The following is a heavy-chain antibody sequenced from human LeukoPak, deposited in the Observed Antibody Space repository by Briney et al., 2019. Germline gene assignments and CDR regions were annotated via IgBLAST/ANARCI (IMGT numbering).Heavy chain of an antibody. J-gene: IGHJ3*02. D-gene: IGHD6-19*01. V-gene: IGHV3-23*01. Sequence: GGSLRLSCAASGFTFSSYAMSWVRQAPGQGLEWVSAISGSGGGRYYADSVKGRFTISRDNSKNTLYLQMNSLRAEDTAVYYCAKMATGYSSGWRRSAFDIWGQGTMVTVSS. CDR2: ISGSGGGR. CDR1: GFTFSSYA. CDR3: AKMATGYSSGWRRSAFDI.